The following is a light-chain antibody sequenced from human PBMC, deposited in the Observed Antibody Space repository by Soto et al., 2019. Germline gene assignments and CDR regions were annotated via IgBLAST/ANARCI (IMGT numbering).Light chain of an antibody. CDR2: LGF. V-gene: IGKV2-28*01. CDR1: QRLLHSNGNIF. CDR3: MQALQTPYT. Sequence: EIVMTQSPPSLTVTPGEPASISCSSSQRLLHSNGNIFLDWYLQKPGQSPQLLIYLGFNRASGVPDRVSGSAAGTDFTLKISRVEAEDAAVYYCMQALQTPYTFGQGTKLEIK. J-gene: IGKJ2*01.